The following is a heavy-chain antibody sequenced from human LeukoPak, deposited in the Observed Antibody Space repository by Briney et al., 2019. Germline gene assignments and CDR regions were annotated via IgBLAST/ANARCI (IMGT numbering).Heavy chain of an antibody. CDR3: AKAGFGSGHAFDI. CDR2: ISGSGGST. Sequence: GGSLRLSCAASGFTFDDYAMHWVRQAPGKGLEWVSAISGSGGSTYYADSVKGRFTISRDNSKNTLYLQMNSLRAEDTAVYYCAKAGFGSGHAFDIWGQGTMVTVSS. V-gene: IGHV3-23*01. J-gene: IGHJ3*02. D-gene: IGHD3-10*01. CDR1: GFTFDDYA.